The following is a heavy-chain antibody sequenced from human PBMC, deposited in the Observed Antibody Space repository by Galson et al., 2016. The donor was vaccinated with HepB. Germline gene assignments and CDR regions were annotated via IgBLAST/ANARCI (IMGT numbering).Heavy chain of an antibody. CDR1: GFSFSQSW. V-gene: IGHV3-7*03. CDR3: ARDRAYDRFDI. CDR2: INEDGSAK. J-gene: IGHJ3*02. Sequence: SLRLSCAASGFSFSQSWMTWIRQGPGKGLEWVANINEDGSAKYCIDSVKGRFTISRDNAQNSLYLQMNSLRAEDTAIYYCARDRAYDRFDIWGQGTVVTVSS. D-gene: IGHD3-22*01.